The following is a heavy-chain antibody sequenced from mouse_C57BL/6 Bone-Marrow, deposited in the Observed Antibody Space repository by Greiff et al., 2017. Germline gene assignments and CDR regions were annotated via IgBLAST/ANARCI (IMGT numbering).Heavy chain of an antibody. CDR1: GYTFTSYW. Sequence: EVKLMESGTVLARPGASVKMSCKTSGYTFTSYWMHWVKQRPGQGLEWIGAIYPGNSDTSYNQKFKGKAKLTAVTSASTAYMELSSLTNEDSAVYYCTRTYYSNDGAYWGQGTLVTVSA. J-gene: IGHJ3*01. CDR2: IYPGNSDT. D-gene: IGHD2-5*01. CDR3: TRTYYSNDGAY. V-gene: IGHV1-5*01.